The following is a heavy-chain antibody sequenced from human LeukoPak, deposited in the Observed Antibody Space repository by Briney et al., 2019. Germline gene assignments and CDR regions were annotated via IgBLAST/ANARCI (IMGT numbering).Heavy chain of an antibody. J-gene: IGHJ4*02. CDR2: IKQDGSEK. D-gene: IGHD2-15*01. Sequence: GGSLRLSCAASGFTFSSYWMSWVRQAPGKGLEWVANIKQDGSEKYYVDSVKGRFTISRDNAKNSLYLQMNSLRAEDTAVYYCARVGDCSGGSCYFDYWGQGTLVTVSS. CDR3: ARVGDCSGGSCYFDY. CDR1: GFTFSSYW. V-gene: IGHV3-7*01.